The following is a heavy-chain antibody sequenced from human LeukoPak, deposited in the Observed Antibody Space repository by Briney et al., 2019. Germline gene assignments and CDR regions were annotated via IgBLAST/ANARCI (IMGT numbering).Heavy chain of an antibody. CDR2: IYYSGST. CDR3: ARGHGSGTYSYYYYGVDV. D-gene: IGHD3-10*01. V-gene: IGHV4-59*01. J-gene: IGHJ6*02. CDR1: NGSISGYY. Sequence: AETLSLTCTVSNGSISGYYWSWIRQPPGKGLEWIGYIYYSGSTDYNPSLESRVTISMDTSTDQFSLQLSSVTAADTAVYYCARGHGSGTYSYYYYGVDVWGQGTTVTVSS.